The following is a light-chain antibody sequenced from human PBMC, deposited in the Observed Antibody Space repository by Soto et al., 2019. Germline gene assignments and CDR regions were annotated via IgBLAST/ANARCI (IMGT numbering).Light chain of an antibody. V-gene: IGLV2-8*01. Sequence: QSALTQPPSASGSPGQSVTISCTGTSSDVGGYNYVSWYQQHPGKVPKLMVYEVNTRPSGVPDRFSGSKSGNTASLTVSGPQAEDEADYYCTSYAGGNNVFGTGTKVTVL. CDR3: TSYAGGNNV. CDR1: SSDVGGYNY. J-gene: IGLJ1*01. CDR2: EVN.